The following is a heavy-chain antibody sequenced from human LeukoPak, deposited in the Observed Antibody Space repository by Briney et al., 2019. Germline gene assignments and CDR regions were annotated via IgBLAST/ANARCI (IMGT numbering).Heavy chain of an antibody. CDR3: AKMKGHPLPKYYMDV. V-gene: IGHV3-23*01. CDR2: ISGSGDNT. J-gene: IGHJ6*01. D-gene: IGHD1-26*01. CDR1: GFTFSGFA. Sequence: GGSLRLSCAASGFTFSGFAMSWVRRTPGEGLEWGSGISGSGDNTLYADSVKGRFIISRDNSKNTLYLEMNSLRAEDTAIYYCAKMKGHPLPKYYMDVWGQGTTVTVSS.